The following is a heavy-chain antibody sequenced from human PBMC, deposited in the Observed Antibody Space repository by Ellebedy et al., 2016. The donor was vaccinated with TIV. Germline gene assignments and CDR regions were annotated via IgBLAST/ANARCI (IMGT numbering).Heavy chain of an antibody. CDR2: ISWNSGSI. CDR1: GFTFDDYA. J-gene: IGHJ6*02. D-gene: IGHD3-16*02. CDR3: AKDILEVADYDYVWGSYHSYGMDV. V-gene: IGHV3-9*01. Sequence: GGSLRLSCAASGFTFDDYAMHWVRQAPGKGLEWVSGISWNSGSIGYADSVKGRFTISRDNAKNSLYLQMNSLRAEDTALYYCAKDILEVADYDYVWGSYHSYGMDVWGQGTTVTVSS.